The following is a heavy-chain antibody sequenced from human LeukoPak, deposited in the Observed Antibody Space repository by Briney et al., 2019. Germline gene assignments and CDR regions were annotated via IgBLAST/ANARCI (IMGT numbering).Heavy chain of an antibody. CDR2: RNPSNGNT. V-gene: IGHV1-8*01. Sequence: ASVKVSCKVSGDTFTSYGINWVRQATGQGLEWMAWRNPSNGNTGCAQKFQGRLTMTRNTSISTAYMELNSLRSEDTAVYYCARGRDIEVAAIWGQGTLVTVSS. CDR3: ARGRDIEVAAI. CDR1: GDTFTSYG. J-gene: IGHJ4*02. D-gene: IGHD6-19*01.